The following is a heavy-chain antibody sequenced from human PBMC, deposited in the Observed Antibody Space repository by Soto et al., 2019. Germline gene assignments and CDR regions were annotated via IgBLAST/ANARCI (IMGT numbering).Heavy chain of an antibody. V-gene: IGHV3-48*02. J-gene: IGHJ4*02. CDR2: ISSSSSTI. D-gene: IGHD3-3*01. CDR3: ARDGTTIFGVVTSGDY. CDR1: GFTFSSYS. Sequence: EVQLVESGGGLVQPGGSLRLSCEASGFTFSSYSMNWVRQAPGKGLEWVSYISSSSSTIYYADSVKGRFTISRDNAKNSLYLQMNSLRDEDTAVYYGARDGTTIFGVVTSGDYWGQGTLVTVSS.